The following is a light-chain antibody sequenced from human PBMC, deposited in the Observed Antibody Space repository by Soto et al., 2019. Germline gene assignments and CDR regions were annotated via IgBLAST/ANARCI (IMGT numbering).Light chain of an antibody. CDR3: QQYQIYPWT. V-gene: IGKV1-5*03. CDR2: KAS. Sequence: EIQMTQSPATLSASVGDRVTITCRASQSISDWLAWYQQKPGEAPRLLIYKASTLHTGVSSRFRGSGSGTEFTLTISDLQPDDFATYYCQQYQIYPWTFGQGTTVGIK. J-gene: IGKJ1*01. CDR1: QSISDW.